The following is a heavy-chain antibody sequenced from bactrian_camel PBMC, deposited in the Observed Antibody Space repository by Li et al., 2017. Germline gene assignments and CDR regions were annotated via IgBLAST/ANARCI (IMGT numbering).Heavy chain of an antibody. CDR1: GYSDGC. V-gene: IGHV3S65*01. CDR2: IGTRGGIT. Sequence: QLVESGGGLVQPGGSRRLSCAASGYSDGCMGWFRQAPGKEREGIANIGTRGGITGITGYADSVKVRFTISLDNAKKTLYLQMNSLKPEDTAMYYCAANFGPYCSGPYLARRANFLGQGTQVTVS. J-gene: IGHJ4*01. D-gene: IGHD2*01.